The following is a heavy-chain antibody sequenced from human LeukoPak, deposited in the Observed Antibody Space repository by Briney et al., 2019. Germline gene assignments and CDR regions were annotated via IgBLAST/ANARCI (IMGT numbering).Heavy chain of an antibody. CDR3: TTGWLAAAGNDDDFDY. CDR1: GFTFSNAW. CDR2: IKSKTDGGTT. Sequence: PGGSLRLSCAASGFTFSNAWVSWVRQAPGKGLEWVGRIKSKTDGGTTDYAAPVKGRFTISRDDSKNTLYLQMNSLKTEDTAVYYCTTGWLAAAGNDDDFDYWGQGTLVTVSS. V-gene: IGHV3-15*01. D-gene: IGHD6-13*01. J-gene: IGHJ4*02.